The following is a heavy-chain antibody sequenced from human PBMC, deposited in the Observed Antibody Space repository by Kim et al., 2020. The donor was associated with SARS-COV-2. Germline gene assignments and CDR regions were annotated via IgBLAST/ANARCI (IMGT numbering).Heavy chain of an antibody. CDR2: IGTAGDT. J-gene: IGHJ6*02. V-gene: IGHV3-13*04. CDR1: GFTFSSDD. Sequence: GGSLRLSCAASGFTFSSDDMHWVRQATGNGLEWVSTIGTAGDTYYPGSVKGRFTISRENAKNTLYLQMNSPRAGDTAVYYCARAVSGSYFPAYYYYGMDVWGQGTTVTVSS. CDR3: ARAVSGSYFPAYYYYGMDV. D-gene: IGHD1-26*01.